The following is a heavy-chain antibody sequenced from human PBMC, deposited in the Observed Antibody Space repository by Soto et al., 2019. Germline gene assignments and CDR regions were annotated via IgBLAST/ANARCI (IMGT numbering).Heavy chain of an antibody. CDR3: ARYCSSTSCKLGSYGMDV. CDR2: INHSGST. V-gene: IGHV4-34*01. Sequence: SETLSLTCAVYGGSFSCYYWSWIRQPPGKGLEWIGEINHSGSTNYNPSLKSRVTISVDTSKNQFSLKLSSVTAADTAVYYCARYCSSTSCKLGSYGMDVWGQGTTVTVSS. CDR1: GGSFSCYY. D-gene: IGHD2-2*01. J-gene: IGHJ6*02.